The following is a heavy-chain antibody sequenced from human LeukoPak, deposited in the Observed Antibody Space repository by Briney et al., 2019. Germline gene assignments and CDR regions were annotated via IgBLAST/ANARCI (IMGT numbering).Heavy chain of an antibody. J-gene: IGHJ5*02. CDR3: ARVYSSGWYSHWFDP. CDR2: IYYSGNT. D-gene: IGHD6-19*01. CDR1: GGSTSSTTYY. V-gene: IGHV4-39*07. Sequence: PSETLSLTCTVSGGSTSSTTYYWGWIRQPPGKDLEWIGSIYYSGNTYYNPSLKSRVTISVDTSKNQFSLKLSSVTAADTAVYYCARVYSSGWYSHWFDPWGQGTLVTVSS.